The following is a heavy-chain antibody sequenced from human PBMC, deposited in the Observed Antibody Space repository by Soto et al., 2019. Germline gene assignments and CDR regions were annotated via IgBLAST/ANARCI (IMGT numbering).Heavy chain of an antibody. V-gene: IGHV5-10-1*01. CDR2: IDPSDSYT. Sequence: PGESLKISCNGSGYSFTSYWISWVRQMPGKGLEWMGRIDPSDSYTNYSPSFQGHVTISADKSISTAYLQWSSLKASDTAMYYCAEGPHYYDSSGDDAFDIWGQGTMVTV. J-gene: IGHJ3*02. CDR1: GYSFTSYW. CDR3: AEGPHYYDSSGDDAFDI. D-gene: IGHD3-22*01.